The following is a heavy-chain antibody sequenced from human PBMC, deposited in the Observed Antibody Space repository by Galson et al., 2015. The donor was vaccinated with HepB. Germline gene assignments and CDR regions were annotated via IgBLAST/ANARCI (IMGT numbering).Heavy chain of an antibody. CDR1: GYTFTSYG. D-gene: IGHD5-12*01. CDR2: ISAYNGYT. V-gene: IGHV1-18*04. CDR3: ARNGYSGYDSDYYYYDGMDV. Sequence: SVKVSCKASGYTFTSYGISWVRQAPGQGLEWMGCISAYNGYTKYAQKLQGRVTMTTDTSTSTAYMELRSLRSDDTAVYYCARNGYSGYDSDYYYYDGMDVWGQGTTVTVSS. J-gene: IGHJ6*02.